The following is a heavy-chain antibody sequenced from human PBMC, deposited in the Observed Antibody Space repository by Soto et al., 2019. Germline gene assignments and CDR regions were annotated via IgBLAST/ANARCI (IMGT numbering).Heavy chain of an antibody. CDR2: ISSSSSYT. D-gene: IGHD2-21*02. CDR1: GFTFSDYY. J-gene: IGHJ4*02. V-gene: IGHV3-11*05. CDR3: ARVAVVTATISFDY. Sequence: PGGSLRLSCAASGFTFSDYYMSWIRQAPGKGLEWVSYISSSSSYTNYADSVKGRFTISRDNAKNSLYLQMNSLRAEDTAAYYCARVAVVTATISFDYWGQGTLVTVAS.